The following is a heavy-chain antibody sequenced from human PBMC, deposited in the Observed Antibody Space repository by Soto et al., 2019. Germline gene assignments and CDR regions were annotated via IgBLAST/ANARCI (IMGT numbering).Heavy chain of an antibody. CDR2: IYYSGST. CDR3: ASTLGGSANFDY. V-gene: IGHV4-39*01. D-gene: IGHD3-16*01. CDR1: GGSISSSSYY. J-gene: IGHJ4*02. Sequence: PSETLSLTCTVSGGSISSSSYYWGWIRQPPGKGLEWIGSIYYSGSTYYNPSLKSRVTISVDTSKNQFSLKLSSVTAADTAVYYCASTLGGSANFDYWGQGTLVT.